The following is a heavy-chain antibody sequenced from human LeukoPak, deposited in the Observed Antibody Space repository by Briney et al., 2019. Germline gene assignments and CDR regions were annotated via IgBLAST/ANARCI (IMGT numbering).Heavy chain of an antibody. V-gene: IGHV4-39*06. CDR3: ARVYSRPYNDFWSGTPIPGWFGP. J-gene: IGHJ5*02. CDR2: VSYNGHT. CDR1: GDSITGSNYH. Sequence: PSETLSLTCSVSGDSITGSNYHWAWIRQSPERGLEWIGSVSYNGHTYYSPSLESRVTVFVDTSKNQFTLNVNSVTAADTGVYYCARVYSRPYNDFWSGTPIPGWFGPWGQGIVVTVSS. D-gene: IGHD3-3*01.